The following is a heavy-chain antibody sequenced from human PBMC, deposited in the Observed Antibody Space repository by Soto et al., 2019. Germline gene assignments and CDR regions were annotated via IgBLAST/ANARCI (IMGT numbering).Heavy chain of an antibody. D-gene: IGHD1-26*01. Sequence: SETLSLTCAVSGYSISSGYYWGWIRQPPGKGLEWIGSIYHSGSTYYNPSLKSRVTISVDTSKNQLSLKLSSMTAADTAVYYCARAKWELLNYYFDYWGQGTLVTVSS. CDR1: GYSISSGYY. J-gene: IGHJ4*02. CDR2: IYHSGST. CDR3: ARAKWELLNYYFDY. V-gene: IGHV4-38-2*01.